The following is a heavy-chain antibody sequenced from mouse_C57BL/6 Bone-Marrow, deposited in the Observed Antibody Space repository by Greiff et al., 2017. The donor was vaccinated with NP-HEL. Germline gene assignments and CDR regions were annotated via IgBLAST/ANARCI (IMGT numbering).Heavy chain of an antibody. CDR2: IYPGDGDT. D-gene: IGHD2-4*01. CDR3: ARDGGLRQYFDV. CDR1: GYAFSSSW. V-gene: IGHV1-82*01. J-gene: IGHJ1*03. Sequence: QVQLQQSGPELVKPGASVKISCKASGYAFSSSWMNWVKQRPGKGLEWIGRIYPGDGDTNYNGKFKGKATLTADKSSSTAYMQLSSLTSEESAVCVCARDGGLRQYFDVWGTGATVTVSS.